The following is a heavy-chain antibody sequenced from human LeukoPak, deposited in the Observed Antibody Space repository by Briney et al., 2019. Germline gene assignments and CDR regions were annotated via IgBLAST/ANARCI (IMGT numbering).Heavy chain of an antibody. J-gene: IGHJ3*02. CDR1: GGSISSYF. V-gene: IGHV4-59*01. CDR2: VYYSGNT. D-gene: IGHD3-16*01. CDR3: ARVLDLSKRGLDAFDI. Sequence: PSQTLSLTCTVSGGSISSYFWSWIRQPPGKGLEWIGYVYYSGNTNYNPSLKSRVTISVDTSKKQFSLKLSSATAADTAVYYCARVLDLSKRGLDAFDIWGQGTMVTVSS.